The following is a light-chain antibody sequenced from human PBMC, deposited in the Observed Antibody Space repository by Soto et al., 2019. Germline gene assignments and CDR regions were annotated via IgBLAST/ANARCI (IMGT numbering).Light chain of an antibody. J-gene: IGKJ1*01. CDR1: QSISSW. CDR2: KAS. CDR3: QQYNSYPWT. Sequence: IQWTPSPSSLSASVGDRVTITCRASQSISSWLAWYQQKPGKAPKLLIYKASSLESGVPSRFSGSGSGTEFTLTISSLQPDDFATYYCQQYNSYPWTFGQGTKVDIK. V-gene: IGKV1-5*03.